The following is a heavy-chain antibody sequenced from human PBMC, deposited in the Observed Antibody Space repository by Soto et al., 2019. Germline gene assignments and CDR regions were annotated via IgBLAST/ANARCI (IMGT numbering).Heavy chain of an antibody. V-gene: IGHV4-39*01. J-gene: IGHJ4*02. CDR1: GGSISCDTYF. CDR2: MFFRGNT. Sequence: PSETLSLTCTVSGGSISCDTYFWGWIRHPPGKGLEWIGNMFFRGNTYYNPSLKSRVSVVVDTSNNQFSLRLSSMTAADTAVYYCARHVRGFSGPGSYDFFDHWGQGILVTVSS. D-gene: IGHD3-10*01. CDR3: ARHVRGFSGPGSYDFFDH.